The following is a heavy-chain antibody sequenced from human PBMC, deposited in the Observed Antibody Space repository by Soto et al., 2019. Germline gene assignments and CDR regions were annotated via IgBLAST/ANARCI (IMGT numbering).Heavy chain of an antibody. CDR1: GGSMSRYY. Sequence: SETVSLTCTVSGGSMSRYYWTWILQPPGKGLEWIGNIHYTGSTNYNPSLKSRVTILLGTSTSQFSLKVSSVTAADTAVYYCARDLTISSTDGPLDPWGHGTLVTVSS. J-gene: IGHJ5*02. CDR2: IHYTGST. D-gene: IGHD1-1*01. V-gene: IGHV4-59*01. CDR3: ARDLTISSTDGPLDP.